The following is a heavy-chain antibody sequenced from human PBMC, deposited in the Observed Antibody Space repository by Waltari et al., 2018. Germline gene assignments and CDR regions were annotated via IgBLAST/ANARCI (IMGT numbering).Heavy chain of an antibody. CDR1: GFTFSSYE. CDR2: ISSSGSTI. V-gene: IGHV3-48*03. J-gene: IGHJ4*02. Sequence: EVQLVESGGGLVQPGGSLRLSCTASGFTFSSYEMNWVRQAPGWGLEWASYISSSGSTIYCADSVKGRFTISRDNAKNSLYLQMNSLRAEDTAVYFCARTNFWSGYPGRGFYGYWGQGTLVTVSS. D-gene: IGHD3-3*01. CDR3: ARTNFWSGYPGRGFYGY.